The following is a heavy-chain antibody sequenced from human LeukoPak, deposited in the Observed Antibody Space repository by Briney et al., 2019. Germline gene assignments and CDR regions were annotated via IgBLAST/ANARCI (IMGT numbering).Heavy chain of an antibody. D-gene: IGHD2/OR15-2a*01. Sequence: ASVKDSCKASGYTFTDYYMHWVRQAPGQGLEWMGWINPDSGGTNYAQNFQGRVTMTRDTSISTAYMDLSRLRYDDTAVYYCARGFSYLDNWGQGTLVTVSS. V-gene: IGHV1-2*02. CDR3: ARGFSYLDN. CDR2: INPDSGGT. CDR1: GYTFTDYY. J-gene: IGHJ4*02.